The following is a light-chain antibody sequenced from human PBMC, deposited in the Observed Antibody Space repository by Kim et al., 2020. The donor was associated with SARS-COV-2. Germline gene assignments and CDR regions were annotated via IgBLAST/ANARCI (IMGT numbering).Light chain of an antibody. CDR2: DVT. V-gene: IGLV2-14*04. CDR3: SSYTSSYTFV. CDR1: RSDVGGYNF. J-gene: IGLJ1*01. Sequence: SFTISCSGTRSDVGGYNFVSWYPQQPGKAPKFLIYDVTERPSGVSNRFSGSKSGNTASLTISGLQPEDEADYYCSSYTSSYTFVFGTGTKVTVL.